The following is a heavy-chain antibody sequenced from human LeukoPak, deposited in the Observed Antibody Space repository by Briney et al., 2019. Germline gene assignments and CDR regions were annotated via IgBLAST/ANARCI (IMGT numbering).Heavy chain of an antibody. J-gene: IGHJ4*02. Sequence: GGSLRLSCVASGFTFRNYAVRWVRQSPGQALEWISAISNDGVYTFHADSVKGRLTISRDNSKNTLYLQMDSLRAEDTAIYYCAKGSSGGRPYYFDYWGQGTLVTVSS. D-gene: IGHD3-22*01. CDR3: AKGSSGGRPYYFDY. V-gene: IGHV3-23*01. CDR2: ISNDGVYT. CDR1: GFTFRNYA.